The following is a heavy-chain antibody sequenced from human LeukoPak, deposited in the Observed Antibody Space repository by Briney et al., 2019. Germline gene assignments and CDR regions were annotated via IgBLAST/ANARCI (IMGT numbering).Heavy chain of an antibody. D-gene: IGHD6-19*01. V-gene: IGHV4-4*02. Sequence: SGTLSLTCAVSGGSISSSNWWSWVRQPPGKGLEWIGEIYHSGGTNFNPSLESRVTISVDKSKNQFSLKLSSVTAADTAVYFCARIPVTGTVDYWGRGTLVTVSS. CDR3: ARIPVTGTVDY. J-gene: IGHJ4*02. CDR1: GGSISSSNW. CDR2: IYHSGGT.